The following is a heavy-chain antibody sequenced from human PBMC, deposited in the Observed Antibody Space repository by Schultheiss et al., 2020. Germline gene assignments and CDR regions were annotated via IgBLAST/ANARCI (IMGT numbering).Heavy chain of an antibody. CDR3: ARGRNYYGSGSYHY. CDR1: GGSITSDGYS. V-gene: IGHV4-34*01. J-gene: IGHJ4*01. D-gene: IGHD3-10*01. CDR2: INHSGST. Sequence: SETLSLTCTVSGGSITSDGYSWSWIRQPPGKGLEWIGEINHSGSTNYNPSLKSRVTISVDASKNQFSLKLSSVSAADTAVYYCARGRNYYGSGSYHYWGQGTLVTVSS.